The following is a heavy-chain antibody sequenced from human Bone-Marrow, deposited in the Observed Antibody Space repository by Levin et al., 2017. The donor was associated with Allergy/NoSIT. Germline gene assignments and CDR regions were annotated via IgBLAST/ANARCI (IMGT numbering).Heavy chain of an antibody. J-gene: IGHJ4*01. CDR2: FGLSGSDI. D-gene: IGHD6-6*01. V-gene: IGHV3-23*01. Sequence: GGSLRLSCVASGLTFSSYALSWVRQAPGKGLEWVSGFGLSGSDIYYASSVKGRFTISRDNSNNTPYLQMNILRVEDTAVYYCAKYPRPRFDYWGQGTLVTVSS. CDR3: AKYPRPRFDY. CDR1: GLTFSSYA.